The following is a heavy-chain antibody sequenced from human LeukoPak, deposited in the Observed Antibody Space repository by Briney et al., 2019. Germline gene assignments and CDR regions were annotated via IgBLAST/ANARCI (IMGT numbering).Heavy chain of an antibody. CDR2: VHSSGST. D-gene: IGHD3-10*01. CDR1: GASIGSFY. CDR3: AREAVDYGSGSHDY. J-gene: IGHJ4*02. V-gene: IGHV4-4*07. Sequence: SETLSLTCTASGASIGSFYWSWIRQPAGKGLEWIGRVHSSGSTNYIPSIKSRVTMSVDTSKNQFSLKLNTVIAADTAMYYCAREAVDYGSGSHDYWGQGILVTVSS.